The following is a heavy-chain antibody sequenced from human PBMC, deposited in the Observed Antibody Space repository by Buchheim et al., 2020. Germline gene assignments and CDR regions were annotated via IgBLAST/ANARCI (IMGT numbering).Heavy chain of an antibody. CDR1: GFTFRSYA. J-gene: IGHJ6*02. CDR3: GKSSEVPHGFYYYYGMDV. V-gene: IGHV3-23*01. Sequence: EVQLLESGGGLVQPGGSLRLSCAASGFTFRSYAMSWVRQAPGKGLEWVSDISGRGGSTYYADSVKGRFTSSRDNSKNTLYLQMSSLRAEDTAVYYCGKSSEVPHGFYYYYGMDVWGQGTT. CDR2: ISGRGGST. D-gene: IGHD2-2*01.